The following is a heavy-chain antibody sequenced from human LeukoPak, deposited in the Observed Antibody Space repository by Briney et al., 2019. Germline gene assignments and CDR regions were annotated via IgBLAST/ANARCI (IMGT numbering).Heavy chain of an antibody. CDR2: ISSSGSTI. J-gene: IGHJ6*02. V-gene: IGHV3-48*03. CDR1: GFTLSSYE. CDR3: ARGDSGSYYGYYGMDV. D-gene: IGHD1-26*01. Sequence: GGSLRLSCAASGFTLSSYEMNWVRQAPEKGLEWVSYISSSGSTIYYADSVKGRFTISRDNAKNSLYLQMNSLRAEDTAVYYCARGDSGSYYGYYGMDVWGQGTTVTVSS.